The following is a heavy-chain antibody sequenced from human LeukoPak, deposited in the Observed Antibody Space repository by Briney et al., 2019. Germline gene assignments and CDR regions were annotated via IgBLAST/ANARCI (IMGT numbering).Heavy chain of an antibody. CDR1: GFSFSTYG. J-gene: IGHJ4*02. CDR2: MWHDGSNK. Sequence: GGSLRLSCAASGFSFSTYGMHWVRQAPGKGLEWVTVMWHDGSNKYYADSVKGRFTISRDNSKNMLYLQMNNLRAEDTALYYCAKNQGQWLVPVDYWGQGTLVTVSS. D-gene: IGHD6-19*01. CDR3: AKNQGQWLVPVDY. V-gene: IGHV3-33*06.